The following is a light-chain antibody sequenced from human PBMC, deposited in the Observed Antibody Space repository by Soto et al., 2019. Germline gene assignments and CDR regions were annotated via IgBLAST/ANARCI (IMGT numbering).Light chain of an antibody. J-gene: IGLJ1*01. Sequence: QSVLTQPASVSGSPGQSITISCTGTSSDFGSYNLVSWYQQHPGKAPKLMIYEDSKRPSGVSNRFSGSKSGNTASLTISGLQAEDDADYYCCSYAGSSTYVFGTGTKLTVI. V-gene: IGLV2-23*01. CDR3: CSYAGSSTYV. CDR2: EDS. CDR1: SSDFGSYNL.